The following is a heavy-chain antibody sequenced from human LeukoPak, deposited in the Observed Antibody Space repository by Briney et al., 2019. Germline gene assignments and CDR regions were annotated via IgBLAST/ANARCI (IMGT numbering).Heavy chain of an antibody. V-gene: IGHV3-9*01. J-gene: IGHJ6*02. D-gene: IGHD6-19*01. Sequence: GGSLTLFCAASGFTFDDYAMLWLPQATGNALEWVSGIWWYSDSIGYADSVKGRFTIYTDNAKNSLYLQMNSLRAEDKALNYCAKDKRTVAGYRTTKGYYYYGMDVWGQGTTVTVSS. CDR2: IWWYSDSI. CDR3: AKDKRTVAGYRTTKGYYYYGMDV. CDR1: GFTFDDYA.